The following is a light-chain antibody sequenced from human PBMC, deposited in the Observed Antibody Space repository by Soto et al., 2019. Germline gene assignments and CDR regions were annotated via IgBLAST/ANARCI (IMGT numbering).Light chain of an antibody. Sequence: QSALTQPRSVSASPGQSVTISCTGTSSDVGRYDYVSWYQQHPGKAPKLIVYDVTERPSGVPDRFSGSKSGNTASLTTSGLQAEDGADYSCCSFAGSYSYVFGTGTKVTVL. CDR3: CSFAGSYSYV. J-gene: IGLJ1*01. V-gene: IGLV2-11*01. CDR2: DVT. CDR1: SSDVGRYDY.